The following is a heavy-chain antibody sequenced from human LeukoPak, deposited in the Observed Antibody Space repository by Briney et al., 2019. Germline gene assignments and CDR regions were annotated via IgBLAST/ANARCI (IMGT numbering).Heavy chain of an antibody. CDR2: INHSGST. J-gene: IGHJ4*02. CDR3: ARLKPTYYDFWGANNPFDY. V-gene: IGHV4-34*01. CDR1: GGSFSGYY. D-gene: IGHD3-3*01. Sequence: SETLSLTCAVYGGSFSGYYWSWICQPPGKGLEWIGEINHSGSTNYNPSLKSRVTISVDTSKNQFSLKLSSVTAADAAVYYCARLKPTYYDFWGANNPFDYWGQGTLVTVSS.